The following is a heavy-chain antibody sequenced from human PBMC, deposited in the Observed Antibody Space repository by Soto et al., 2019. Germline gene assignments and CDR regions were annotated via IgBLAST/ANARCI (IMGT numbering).Heavy chain of an antibody. CDR2: IKQDGSDK. J-gene: IGHJ4*02. Sequence: GGSLRLSCAASGFTFSAYWMTWVRQAPGKGLEWVANIKQDGSDKYYADSVNGRFTISRDNAKNSLHLQMNSLRDEDSAVYYCARDGVITFGGVIVLAYWGQGTLVTVSS. V-gene: IGHV3-7*01. CDR3: ARDGVITFGGVIVLAY. CDR1: GFTFSAYW. D-gene: IGHD3-16*02.